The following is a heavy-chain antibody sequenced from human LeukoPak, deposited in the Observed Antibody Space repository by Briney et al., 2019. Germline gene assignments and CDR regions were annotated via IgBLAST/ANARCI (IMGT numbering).Heavy chain of an antibody. V-gene: IGHV4-30-4*08. CDR3: ARGGISDY. Sequence: SETLSLTCTVSGGSISSGDYYWSWIRQPPGKGLEWIGYIYYSGSTYYNPSLKSRVTISVDTSRNQFSLKLTSVTAADTAVYYCARGGISDYWGQGILVTVSS. CDR2: IYYSGST. J-gene: IGHJ4*02. CDR1: GGSISSGDYY. D-gene: IGHD6-13*01.